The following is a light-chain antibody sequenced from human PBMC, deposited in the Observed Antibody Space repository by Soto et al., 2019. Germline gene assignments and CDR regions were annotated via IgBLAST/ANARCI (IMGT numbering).Light chain of an antibody. CDR3: QQYNNWPRK. Sequence: EIVMTQSPATLSVSPGERAALSCRASQSVFSNLAWYQQQPGQAPRLLIYGASTRATGIPARFSGSGSGTEFTLTISSLQSEDFAVYYCQQYNNWPRKFGQGTKVDIK. J-gene: IGKJ1*01. CDR2: GAS. V-gene: IGKV3-15*01. CDR1: QSVFSN.